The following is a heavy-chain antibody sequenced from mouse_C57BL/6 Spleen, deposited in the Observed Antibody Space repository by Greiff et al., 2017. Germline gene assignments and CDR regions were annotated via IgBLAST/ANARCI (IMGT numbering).Heavy chain of an antibody. Sequence: DVKLVESGGGLVKPGGSLKLSCAASGFTFSDYGMHWVRQAPEKGLEWVAYISSGSSTIYYADTVKGRFTISRDNAKTTLFLQMTSLRSEDTAMYYCASNYSHYYAMDYWGQGTSVTVSS. J-gene: IGHJ4*01. D-gene: IGHD2-12*01. CDR2: ISSGSSTI. CDR3: ASNYSHYYAMDY. CDR1: GFTFSDYG. V-gene: IGHV5-17*01.